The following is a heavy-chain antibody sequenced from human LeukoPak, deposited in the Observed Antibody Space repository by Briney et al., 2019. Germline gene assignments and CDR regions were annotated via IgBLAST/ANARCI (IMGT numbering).Heavy chain of an antibody. CDR1: GGSISSNY. D-gene: IGHD6-13*01. J-gene: IGHJ6*03. CDR2: LYYTGTT. Sequence: PSETLSLTCTVPGGSISSNYWSWIRQPPGKGLEWIGLLYYTGTTNYNSSLKGRATISADTSKKYFSLKLTSVTAADTAVYYCASGYYYFMDVWGKGTTVTVSS. V-gene: IGHV4-59*01. CDR3: ASGYYYFMDV.